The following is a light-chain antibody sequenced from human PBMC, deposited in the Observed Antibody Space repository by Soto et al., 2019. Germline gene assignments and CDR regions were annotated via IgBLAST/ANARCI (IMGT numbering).Light chain of an antibody. CDR2: WAS. J-gene: IGKJ1*01. Sequence: DIVMTQSPDSLAVSLGARATINCKSSQSILSISNNKNYLVWYQQKPGQPPKLLISWASTRESGVPDRFSGIGSGTDFTLTISSLQADDVAVYFCPQYFDAPTFGQGTKVEIK. V-gene: IGKV4-1*01. CDR1: QSILSISNNKNY. CDR3: PQYFDAPT.